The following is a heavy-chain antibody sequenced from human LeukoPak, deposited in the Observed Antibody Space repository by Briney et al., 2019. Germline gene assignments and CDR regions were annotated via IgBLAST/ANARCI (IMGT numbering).Heavy chain of an antibody. Sequence: ASVKVSCKASGYTFTGYYMHWVRQAPGQGLGWMGWINPNSGGTNYAQKFQGRVTMTRDTSISTAYMELSRLRSDDTAVYYCARDSVDTAMDLYNWFDPWGQGTLVTVSS. J-gene: IGHJ5*02. D-gene: IGHD5-18*01. CDR2: INPNSGGT. CDR3: ARDSVDTAMDLYNWFDP. V-gene: IGHV1-2*02. CDR1: GYTFTGYY.